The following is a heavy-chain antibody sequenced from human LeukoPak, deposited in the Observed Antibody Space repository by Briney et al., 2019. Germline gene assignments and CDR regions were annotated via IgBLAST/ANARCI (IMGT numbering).Heavy chain of an antibody. D-gene: IGHD3-3*01. V-gene: IGHV1-69*13. CDR1: GGTFSSYA. J-gene: IGHJ4*02. CDR2: IIPIFGTA. Sequence: ASVKVSCKASGGTFSSYAISWVRQAPGQGLEWMGGIIPIFGTANYAQKFQGRVTITADESTSTAYMELSSLRSGDTAVYYCARDSYDFWSGYYTGDDYWGQGTLVTVSS. CDR3: ARDSYDFWSGYYTGDDY.